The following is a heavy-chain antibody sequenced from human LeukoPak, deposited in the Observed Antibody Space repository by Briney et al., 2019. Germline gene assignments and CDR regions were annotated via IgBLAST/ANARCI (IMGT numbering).Heavy chain of an antibody. J-gene: IGHJ4*02. CDR3: AKDHSDPITLAWN. V-gene: IGHV3-23*01. CDR1: GFTFSSSA. CDR2: ISYIGDKM. D-gene: IGHD1-26*01. Sequence: PGGSLRLSCAASGFTFSSSAMSWVRQAPGKGLEWVSAISYIGDKMYYADSVKGRFTISRDNSKNTLYLQMNSLRAEDTAVYYCAKDHSDPITLAWNWGQGTLVTVSS.